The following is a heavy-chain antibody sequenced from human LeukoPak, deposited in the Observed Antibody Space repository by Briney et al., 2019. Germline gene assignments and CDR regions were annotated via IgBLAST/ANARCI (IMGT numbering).Heavy chain of an antibody. D-gene: IGHD6-6*01. CDR3: ARESFAARWD. V-gene: IGHV3-48*03. Sequence: GGSLRLSCAASGFTFSSYEMNWVRQAPGKGLEWVSYISSSGSTMYYADSVKGRFTISRDNANNLLYLQMNSLRAEDTAVYYCARESFAARWDWGQGTLVTVSS. CDR1: GFTFSSYE. CDR2: ISSSGSTM. J-gene: IGHJ4*02.